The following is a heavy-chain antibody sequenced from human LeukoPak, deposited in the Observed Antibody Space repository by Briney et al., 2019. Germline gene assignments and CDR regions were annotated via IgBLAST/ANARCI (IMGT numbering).Heavy chain of an antibody. V-gene: IGHV4-4*02. CDR2: IYHSGNS. CDR1: GFTLSSYW. D-gene: IGHD3-10*01. J-gene: IGHJ5*02. CDR3: ARGDYGSGTYLWGS. Sequence: GSLRLSCAASGFTLSSYWMGWVRQPPGKGLEWIGEIYHSGNSNYNPSLKSRVTISVDTSQNQFSLQLTSVTAADTAVYYCARGDYGSGTYLWGSWGQGILVTVPP.